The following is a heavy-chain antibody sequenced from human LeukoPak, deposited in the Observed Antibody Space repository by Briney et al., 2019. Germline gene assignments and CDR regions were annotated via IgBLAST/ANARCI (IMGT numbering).Heavy chain of an antibody. CDR2: INHSGST. D-gene: IGHD3-22*01. J-gene: IGHJ4*02. CDR1: GGSFSGYY. V-gene: IGHV4-34*01. Sequence: SETLSLTCAVYGGSFSGYYWSWIRQPPGKGLEWIGEINHSGSTNYNPSLKSRVTISVDTSKNQFSLKLSSVTAADTAVYYCARVYYDSSGSGYFDYWGQGTLVTVSS. CDR3: ARVYYDSSGSGYFDY.